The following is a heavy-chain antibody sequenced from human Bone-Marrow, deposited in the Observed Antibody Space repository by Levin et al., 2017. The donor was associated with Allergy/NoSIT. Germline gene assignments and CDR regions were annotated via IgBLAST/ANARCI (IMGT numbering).Heavy chain of an antibody. D-gene: IGHD1/OR15-1a*01. CDR1: GFTFSSYA. Sequence: PGGSLRLSCAASGFTFSSYAMHWVRQAPGKGLEWVAVISYDGSNKYYADSVKGRFTISRDNSKNTLYLQMNSLRAEDTAVYYCARLNNNYYYYGMDVWGQGTTVTVSS. CDR2: ISYDGSNK. V-gene: IGHV3-30-3*01. J-gene: IGHJ6*02. CDR3: ARLNNNYYYYGMDV.